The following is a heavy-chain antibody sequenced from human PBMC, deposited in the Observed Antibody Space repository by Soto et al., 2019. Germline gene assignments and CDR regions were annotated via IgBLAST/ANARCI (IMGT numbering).Heavy chain of an antibody. CDR2: IFYSGST. J-gene: IGHJ5*02. V-gene: IGHV4-59*12. CDR3: ARGLPHSLLRYFIRWFDP. Sequence: PSETLSLTCTVSGGSINNYYWSWIRQPPGKGLEWIGYIFYSGSTNYNPSLKSRVTISVDTSKNQFSLKLSSVTAADTAVYYCARGLPHSLLRYFIRWFDPWGQGTLVTVSS. D-gene: IGHD3-9*01. CDR1: GGSINNYY.